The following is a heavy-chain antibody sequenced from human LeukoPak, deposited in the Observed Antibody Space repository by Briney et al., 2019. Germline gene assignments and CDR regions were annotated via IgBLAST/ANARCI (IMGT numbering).Heavy chain of an antibody. CDR1: GGTFSSYA. D-gene: IGHD2-2*01. V-gene: IGHV1-69*13. J-gene: IGHJ3*02. CDR3: ARDSHCRSTSCYAEAFDI. Sequence: ASVKVSCKASGGTFSSYAISWVRQAPGQGLEWMGGIIPIFGTANYAQKFQGRVTITADESTSTAYMELSSLRSEDTAVYYCARDSHCRSTSCYAEAFDIWGQGTMVTVSS. CDR2: IIPIFGTA.